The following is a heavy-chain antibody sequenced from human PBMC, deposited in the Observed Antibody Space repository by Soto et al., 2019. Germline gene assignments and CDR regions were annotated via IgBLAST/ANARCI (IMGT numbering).Heavy chain of an antibody. Sequence: GGSLRLSCVGSGFIFSDYGVHWVRQAPGKGLEWVAVISYGGSYKNYADSLKGRFTISRDNSKNTLYLLMNSLRAEDTAVYYCAKDGDFGDYKADHWGQGTRVTVSS. CDR3: AKDGDFGDYKADH. J-gene: IGHJ5*02. CDR1: GFIFSDYG. D-gene: IGHD3-9*01. V-gene: IGHV3-30*18. CDR2: ISYGGSYK.